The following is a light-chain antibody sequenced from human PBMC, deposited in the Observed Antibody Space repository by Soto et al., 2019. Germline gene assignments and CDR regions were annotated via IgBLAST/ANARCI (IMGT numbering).Light chain of an antibody. J-gene: IGLJ1*01. CDR3: SSYAGSNNYV. CDR2: DVS. Sequence: QSALTQPPSASGSPGQSVTISCTGTNSDVGGYNYVSWHQQHPGKAPKLIIYDVSERPSGVPDRFSGSKSVNTASLTVSGLQAEDEADYYCSSYAGSNNYVFGTGTKLTVL. V-gene: IGLV2-8*01. CDR1: NSDVGGYNY.